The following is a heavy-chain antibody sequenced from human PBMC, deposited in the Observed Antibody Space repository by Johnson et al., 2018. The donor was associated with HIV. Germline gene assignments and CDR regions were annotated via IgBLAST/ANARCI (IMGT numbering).Heavy chain of an antibody. V-gene: IGHV3-20*04. CDR3: ARPDGAVASDFNAFDI. CDR2: INWTGGST. CDR1: GFTFDDYG. D-gene: IGHD6-19*01. J-gene: IGHJ3*02. Sequence: VQLVESGGGVVRPGGSLRLSCGASGFTFDDYGMSWVRQAPGKGLEWVSGINWTGGSTGYADSVKGRFTISRDNAKNSLYLQMNSLRAEDTALYYCARPDGAVASDFNAFDIWGQGTMVTVSS.